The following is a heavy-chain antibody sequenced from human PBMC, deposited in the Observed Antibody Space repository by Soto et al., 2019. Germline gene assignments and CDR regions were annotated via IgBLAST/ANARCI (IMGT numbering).Heavy chain of an antibody. CDR2: INPNSGGT. V-gene: IGHV1-2*04. CDR3: ARATWVPPGMAAASEYGMDV. CDR1: GYTFTGYY. J-gene: IGHJ6*02. D-gene: IGHD6-13*01. Sequence: QVQLVQSGAEVKKPGATVKVSCKASGYTFTGYYMHWVRQAPGQGLEWMGWINPNSGGTNYAQKFQGWVTMTRDTSISTAYMELSRLRSDDTAVYYCARATWVPPGMAAASEYGMDVWGQGTTVTVSS.